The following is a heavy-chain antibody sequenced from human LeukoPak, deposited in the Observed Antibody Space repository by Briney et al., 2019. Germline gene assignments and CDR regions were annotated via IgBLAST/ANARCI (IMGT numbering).Heavy chain of an antibody. V-gene: IGHV3-23*01. CDR2: ISGSGGST. Sequence: GGSLRLSCAASGFTFSSFAMSWVRQAPGKVLEWVTTISGSGGSTYYADSVKGRFTISRDNSKNTLYLQMNSLRAEDTAVYYCAKGNKGSYYLGSDCWGQGTLVTVSS. CDR1: GFTFSSFA. J-gene: IGHJ4*02. CDR3: AKGNKGSYYLGSDC. D-gene: IGHD3-22*01.